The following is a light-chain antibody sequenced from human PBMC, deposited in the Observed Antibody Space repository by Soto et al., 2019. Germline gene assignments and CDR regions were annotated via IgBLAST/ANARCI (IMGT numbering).Light chain of an antibody. V-gene: IGKV3-15*01. J-gene: IGKJ1*01. CDR3: QQYNAWPRP. CDR1: PSVSSK. CDR2: GAS. Sequence: EIVLTQSPASLSVSPGERATLSCRASPSVSSKLAWFQQKPGQAPRLLIYGASTRATGIPARFSGSGSETEFTLTISSLQSEDFAVYYCQQYNAWPRPFGQGTRVEIK.